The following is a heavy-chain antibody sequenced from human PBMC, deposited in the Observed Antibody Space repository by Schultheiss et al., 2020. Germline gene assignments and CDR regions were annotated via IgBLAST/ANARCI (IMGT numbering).Heavy chain of an antibody. CDR1: GFTFSSYA. CDR3: AKDPESEWDLIGY. Sequence: GGSLRLSCSASGFTFSSYAMSWVRQAQGKGLEWVSYISSSGSTIYYADSVKGRFTISRDNAKNSLYLQMNSLIAEDTAVYYCAKDPESEWDLIGYWGQGTLVTVSS. J-gene: IGHJ4*02. CDR2: ISSSGSTI. V-gene: IGHV3-48*04. D-gene: IGHD1-26*01.